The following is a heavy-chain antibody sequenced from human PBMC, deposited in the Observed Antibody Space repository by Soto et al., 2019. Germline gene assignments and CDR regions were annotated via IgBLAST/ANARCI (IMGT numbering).Heavy chain of an antibody. V-gene: IGHV1-69*02. D-gene: IGHD2-15*01. CDR1: GGTFSSYT. J-gene: IGHJ3*02. Sequence: QVQLVQSGAEVKKPGSSVKVSCKASGGTFSSYTISWVRQAPGQGLEWMGRIIPILGIANYAQKFQGRVTITADKSTSTAYMELSSLRSEDTAVYYCARGYCSGGSCYSSTPRTDAFDIWGQGTMVTVSS. CDR2: IIPILGIA. CDR3: ARGYCSGGSCYSSTPRTDAFDI.